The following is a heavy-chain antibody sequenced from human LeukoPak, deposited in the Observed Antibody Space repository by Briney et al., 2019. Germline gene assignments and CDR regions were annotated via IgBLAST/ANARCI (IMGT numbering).Heavy chain of an antibody. CDR1: GNNLNELS. CDR3: ATNGHSGYLPPYDFDY. Sequence: ASVKVSCKVSGNNLNELSMHWVRQAPGKGLDWMGGFDPEDGETIYAQKFQGRVTMTEDTSADTAYMELSSLRSEDTAVYCCATNGHSGYLPPYDFDYWGQGTLVTVSS. J-gene: IGHJ4*02. D-gene: IGHD3-22*01. V-gene: IGHV1-24*01. CDR2: FDPEDGET.